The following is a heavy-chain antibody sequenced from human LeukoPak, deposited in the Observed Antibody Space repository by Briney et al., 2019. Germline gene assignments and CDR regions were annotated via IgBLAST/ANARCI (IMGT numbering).Heavy chain of an antibody. CDR3: ARVPALGNLNYFDY. D-gene: IGHD7-27*01. CDR1: GGSISSYY. Sequence: ASETLSLTCTVSGGSISSYYWSWIRQPPGKGLEWIGYIYYSGSTNYNPSLKSRVTISVDTSKNQFSLKLSSVTAADTAVYYCARVPALGNLNYFDYWGQGTLVTVSS. V-gene: IGHV4-59*01. CDR2: IYYSGST. J-gene: IGHJ4*02.